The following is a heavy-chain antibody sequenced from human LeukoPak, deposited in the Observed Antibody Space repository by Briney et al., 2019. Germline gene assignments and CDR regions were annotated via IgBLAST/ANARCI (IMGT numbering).Heavy chain of an antibody. Sequence: PGGSLRLSCEVSGFTFNDYTMHWVRQAPGKGLEWVSLISWDSSGTYYAKSVKGRFTISRDNSKNSLYLQTNSLRAEDTALYYCAKGSKYDSSGYYYGYFDYWGQGTLVTVSS. CDR2: ISWDSSGT. D-gene: IGHD3-22*01. J-gene: IGHJ4*02. V-gene: IGHV3-43*01. CDR1: GFTFNDYT. CDR3: AKGSKYDSSGYYYGYFDY.